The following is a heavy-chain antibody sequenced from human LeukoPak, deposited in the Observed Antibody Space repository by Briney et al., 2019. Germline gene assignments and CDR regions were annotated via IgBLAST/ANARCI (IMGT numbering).Heavy chain of an antibody. CDR3: ARCGRNNRGYYYMED. V-gene: IGHV4-59*01. CDR1: GGFISSYY. J-gene: IGHJ6*03. CDR2: IYSSGST. D-gene: IGHD2/OR15-2a*01. Sequence: SETLSLTCTVSGGFISSYYWRWIRQPPGKGLEWIGYIYSSGSTSYNPSFKSRVTVSVDTSKNQFSLKVSSVTAADTAVYYCARCGRNNRGYYYMEDWGKGTTVTVSS.